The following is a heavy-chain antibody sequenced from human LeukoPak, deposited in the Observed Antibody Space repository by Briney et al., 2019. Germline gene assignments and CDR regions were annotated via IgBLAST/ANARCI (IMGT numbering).Heavy chain of an antibody. CDR3: ARGLTACSGGSCYLNWFDP. CDR2: IYYSGST. D-gene: IGHD2-15*01. Sequence: SETLSLTCTVSGGSISSYYWSWIRQPPGKGLEWIGYIYYSGSTNYNPSLKSRVTISVATSKNQFSLKLSSVTAADTAVYYCARGLTACSGGSCYLNWFDPWGQGTLVTVSS. J-gene: IGHJ5*02. CDR1: GGSISSYY. V-gene: IGHV4-59*01.